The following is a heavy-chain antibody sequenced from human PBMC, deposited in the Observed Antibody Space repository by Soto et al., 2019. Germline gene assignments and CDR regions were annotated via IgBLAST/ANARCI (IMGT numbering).Heavy chain of an antibody. CDR2: INPSGGST. CDR1: GYTFTSYY. CDR3: ARDPQQDYGDYGQTRYGMDV. Sequence: QVQLVQSGAEVKKPGASVKVSCKASGYTFTSYYMHWVRQAPGQGLEWMGIINPSGGSTSYAQKVQCRVTMTRDTSKSTVYMELSNLRSEDTAVYYCARDPQQDYGDYGQTRYGMDVWGQGTTVTVSS. J-gene: IGHJ6*02. D-gene: IGHD4-17*01. V-gene: IGHV1-46*01.